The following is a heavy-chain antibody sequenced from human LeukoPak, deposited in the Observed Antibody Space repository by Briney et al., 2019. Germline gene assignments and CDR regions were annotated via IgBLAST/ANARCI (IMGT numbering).Heavy chain of an antibody. Sequence: APVRVSSKRPLGTSTSYAISGVGQAPGQGVEGVGGIIPIFGTANYAQKFQGTVTITADKSQSPAYMQLSSLRSEDTAVYYCARDEDYGDVESFQHWGQGTLVTVSS. CDR2: IIPIFGTA. V-gene: IGHV1-69*06. D-gene: IGHD4-17*01. CDR1: LGTSTSYA. J-gene: IGHJ1*01. CDR3: ARDEDYGDVESFQH.